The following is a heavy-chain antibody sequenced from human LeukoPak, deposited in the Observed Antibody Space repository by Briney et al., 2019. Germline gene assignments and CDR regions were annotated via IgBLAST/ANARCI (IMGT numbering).Heavy chain of an antibody. CDR2: ISYDGSNK. V-gene: IGHV3-30*04. CDR3: AREKAADAFDI. D-gene: IGHD6-13*01. Sequence: GGSLRLSCAASGFTFSSYAMHWVRQAPGKGLEWVAVISYDGSNKYYADSVKGRFTISRDNSKNTLYLQMNSLRAEDTAVYYCAREKAADAFDIWGQGTMVTVSS. CDR1: GFTFSSYA. J-gene: IGHJ3*02.